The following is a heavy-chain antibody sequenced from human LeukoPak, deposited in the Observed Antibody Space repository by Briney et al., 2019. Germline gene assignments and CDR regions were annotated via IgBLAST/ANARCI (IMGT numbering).Heavy chain of an antibody. J-gene: IGHJ4*02. Sequence: PSETLSLTCTVSGGSIRSYYWTWIRQPPGKGLEWIGYIYSSGSTNYNPSLKSRVTMSVDTSRNQFSLRLSSVTAADTAVYYCTRHEGLISAAAQIDKWGQGTLVTVSS. CDR2: IYSSGST. CDR1: GGSIRSYY. D-gene: IGHD6-13*01. CDR3: TRHEGLISAAAQIDK. V-gene: IGHV4-59*08.